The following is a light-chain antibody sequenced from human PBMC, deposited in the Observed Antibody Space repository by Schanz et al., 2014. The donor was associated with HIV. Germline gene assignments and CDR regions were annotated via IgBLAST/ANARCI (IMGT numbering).Light chain of an antibody. CDR1: QIISTY. V-gene: IGKV1-6*01. Sequence: IQMTQSPSTLSASVGDRVTITCRASQIISTYLNWYQQKPGKAPKRLIYAASTLQSGVPSRFSGSGSGTDFTLTISSLQPEDFATYYCLQDYNYPYTFGQGTKLEIK. CDR3: LQDYNYPYT. CDR2: AAS. J-gene: IGKJ2*01.